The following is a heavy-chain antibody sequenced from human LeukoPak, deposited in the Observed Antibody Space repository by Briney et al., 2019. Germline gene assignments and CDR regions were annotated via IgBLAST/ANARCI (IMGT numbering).Heavy chain of an antibody. CDR3: ARTKGDSSGWYRGRYYYYMDV. V-gene: IGHV4-59*12. CDR2: IYYSGST. CDR1: GGSISSYY. J-gene: IGHJ6*03. Sequence: PSETLSLTCTVSGGSISSYYWSWIRQPPGKGLEWIGYIYYSGSTNYNPSLKSRVTISVDTSKNQFSLKLSSVTAADTAVYYCARTKGDSSGWYRGRYYYYMDVWGKGTTVTISS. D-gene: IGHD6-19*01.